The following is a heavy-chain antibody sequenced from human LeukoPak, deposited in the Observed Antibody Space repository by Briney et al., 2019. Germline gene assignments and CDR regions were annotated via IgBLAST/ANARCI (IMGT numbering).Heavy chain of an antibody. CDR3: ARATDYYDSSGYYSYYYYYGMDV. Sequence: LRLSCAASGFTFSSYAMSWIRQPPGKGLEWIGYIYHSGSTYYNPSLKSRVTISVDRSKNQFSLKLSSVTAADTAVYYCARATDYYDSSGYYSYYYYYGMDVWGQGTTVTVSS. CDR1: GFTFSSYA. D-gene: IGHD3-22*01. CDR2: IYHSGST. J-gene: IGHJ6*02. V-gene: IGHV4-30-2*01.